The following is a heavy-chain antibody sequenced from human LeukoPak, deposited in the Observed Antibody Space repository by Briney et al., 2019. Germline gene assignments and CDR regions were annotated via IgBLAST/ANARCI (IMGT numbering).Heavy chain of an antibody. J-gene: IGHJ4*02. CDR3: ARGSTGDKSNN. CDR1: GGSISSGGYY. D-gene: IGHD7-27*01. Sequence: SETLSLTCTVSGGSISSGGYYWSWIRQLPGKGLELIGYIYYSGTTSYNPSLKSRLTISLDTSENQFSLKLSSVTAADTAVYYCARGSTGDKSNNWGKGTLVTVSS. V-gene: IGHV4-31*03. CDR2: IYYSGTT.